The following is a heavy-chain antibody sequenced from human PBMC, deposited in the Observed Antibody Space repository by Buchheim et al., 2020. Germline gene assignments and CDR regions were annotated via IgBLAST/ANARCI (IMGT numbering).Heavy chain of an antibody. CDR2: IIPILGIA. J-gene: IGHJ6*02. D-gene: IGHD4-11*01. Sequence: QVQLVQSGAEVKKPGSSVKVSCKASGGTFSSYAIGWVRQAPGQGLEWMGRIIPILGIANYAQKFQGRVTITADKSTSTAYMELSSLRSEDTAVYYCASGAYRHLYYYYGMDVWGQGTT. CDR3: ASGAYRHLYYYYGMDV. V-gene: IGHV1-69*04. CDR1: GGTFSSYA.